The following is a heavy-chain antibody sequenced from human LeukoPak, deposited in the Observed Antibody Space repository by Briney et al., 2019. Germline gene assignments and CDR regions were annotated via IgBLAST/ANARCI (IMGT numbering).Heavy chain of an antibody. CDR3: AKSHEPYYYDSSGYYDDY. Sequence: PGGSLRLSCAASGFRFSGYGMSRVRQAPGKGLEWVSSISAGSGSTDYADSVKGRFTISRDDSKNTLYLQMKSLRAEDTAVYYCAKSHEPYYYDSSGYYDDYWGQGTLVTVSS. D-gene: IGHD3-22*01. V-gene: IGHV3-23*01. CDR2: ISAGSGST. CDR1: GFRFSGYG. J-gene: IGHJ4*02.